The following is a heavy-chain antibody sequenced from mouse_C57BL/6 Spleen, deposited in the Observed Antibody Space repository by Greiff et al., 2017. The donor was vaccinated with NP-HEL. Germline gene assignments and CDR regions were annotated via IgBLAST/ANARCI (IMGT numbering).Heavy chain of an antibody. CDR1: GFTFSSYG. Sequence: EVKVVESGGDLVKPGGSLKLSCAASGFTFSSYGMSWVRQTPDKRLEWVATISSGGSYTYYPDSVKGRFTISRDNAKNTLYLQMSSLKSEDTAMYYCARNPNYYVDYWGQGTTLTVSS. J-gene: IGHJ2*01. CDR3: ARNPNYYVDY. CDR2: ISSGGSYT. V-gene: IGHV5-6*01.